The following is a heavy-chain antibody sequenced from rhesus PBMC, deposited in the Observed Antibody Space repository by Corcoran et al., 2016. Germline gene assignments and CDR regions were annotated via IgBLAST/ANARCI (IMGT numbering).Heavy chain of an antibody. D-gene: IGHD3-34*01. CDR2: IGGSSGST. Sequence: QVQLQESVPGLVKPSETLSLPCSVSGYSISSVYGWICFRPPPGKGLGGIGYIGGSSGSTNYNPSLKSRVTISKDTSKNQFSLKLNSVTAADTAVYYCARGGDYYGLDSWGQGVVVTVSS. CDR3: ARGGDYYGLDS. CDR1: GYSISSVYG. V-gene: IGHV4-127*01. J-gene: IGHJ6*01.